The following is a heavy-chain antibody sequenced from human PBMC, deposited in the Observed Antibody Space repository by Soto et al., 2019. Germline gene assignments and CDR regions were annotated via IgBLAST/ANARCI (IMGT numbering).Heavy chain of an antibody. CDR1: GFTFSSYS. V-gene: IGHV3-48*02. J-gene: IGHJ6*02. D-gene: IGHD1-7*01. CDR3: ARGGTPPKGTRYYYYDMDV. Sequence: PGGSLRLSCAASGFTFSSYSMNWVRQAPGKGLEWVSYTSSSSSTIYYADSVKGRFTISRDNAKNSLYLQMNSLRDEDTAVYYCARGGTPPKGTRYYYYDMDVWGQGTTVTVSS. CDR2: TSSSSSTI.